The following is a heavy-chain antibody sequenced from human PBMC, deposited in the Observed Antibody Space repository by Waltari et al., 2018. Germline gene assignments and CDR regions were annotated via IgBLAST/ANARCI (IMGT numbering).Heavy chain of an antibody. CDR2: ITVGDDT. Sequence: EVQVLESGGDLVKPGGSLRLSCAVSGVTFSNYAINWVRLAPGTGLQWVSAITVGDDTYYADSVKGRFTISRDTSKDTVYLQMNGLRADDTAVYYCATPFYNWDDPLHSWGPGTLVTVSS. D-gene: IGHD1-20*01. CDR3: ATPFYNWDDPLHS. CDR1: GVTFSNYA. J-gene: IGHJ4*02. V-gene: IGHV3-23*01.